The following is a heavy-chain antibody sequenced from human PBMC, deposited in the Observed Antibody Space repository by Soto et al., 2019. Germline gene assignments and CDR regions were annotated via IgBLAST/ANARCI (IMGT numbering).Heavy chain of an antibody. J-gene: IGHJ3*02. Sequence: QVQLVQSGAEVKKPGSSVKVSCTASGGTFSSYAISWVRQAPGQGLEWMGGIIPILGSANYAQKLQDRVTITADESTSTTYMELSSLRSEDAAVYYCASRERVDAFDIWGQGTMVTVSS. CDR3: ASRERVDAFDI. CDR2: IIPILGSA. D-gene: IGHD1-26*01. V-gene: IGHV1-69*01. CDR1: GGTFSSYA.